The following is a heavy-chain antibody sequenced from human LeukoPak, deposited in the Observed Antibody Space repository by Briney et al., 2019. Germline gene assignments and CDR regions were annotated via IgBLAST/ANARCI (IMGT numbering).Heavy chain of an antibody. J-gene: IGHJ5*02. D-gene: IGHD6-13*01. V-gene: IGHV1-2*02. CDR2: INPNSGDT. CDR3: ARDDYTSTSFDP. Sequence: GASVKVSCKASGYTFTAYYLHWVRQAPGQGLEWMGWINPNSGDTNYAQNFQGRVTMTRDTSISTAYMELSRLRSDDTAVYYCARDDYTSTSFDPWGQETLVTVSS. CDR1: GYTFTAYY.